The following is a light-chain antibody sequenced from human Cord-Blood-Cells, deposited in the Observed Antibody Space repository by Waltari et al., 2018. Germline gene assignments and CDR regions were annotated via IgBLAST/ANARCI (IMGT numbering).Light chain of an antibody. CDR3: QQYNNWPPFT. Sequence: EIVMTQSPATLSVSPGERANLSCRASQSVSSNLAWYQQKPGQAPRLLTYGASTMATGIPARFSGSGSGTEFTLTISSLQSEDFAVYYCQQYNNWPPFTFGPGTKVDIK. CDR2: GAS. V-gene: IGKV3D-15*01. CDR1: QSVSSN. J-gene: IGKJ3*01.